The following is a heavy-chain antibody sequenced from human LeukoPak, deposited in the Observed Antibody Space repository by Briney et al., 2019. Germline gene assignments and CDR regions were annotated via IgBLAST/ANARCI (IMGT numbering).Heavy chain of an antibody. Sequence: GGSLRLSCAASGFTFSHYGMHWVRQAPGKGLGWVAVMWSDGTKKYYADSVKGRFTISRDNSKNTLYLQMNSLRAEDTAVYYCARGRSVDYWGQGTLVTVSS. CDR2: MWSDGTKK. J-gene: IGHJ4*02. CDR1: GFTFSHYG. V-gene: IGHV3-33*01. CDR3: ARGRSVDY.